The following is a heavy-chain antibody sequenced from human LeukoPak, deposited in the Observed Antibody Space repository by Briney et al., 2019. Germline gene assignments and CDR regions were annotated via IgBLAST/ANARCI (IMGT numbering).Heavy chain of an antibody. CDR2: INHSGST. J-gene: IGHJ5*02. CDR1: GGSFSGYY. D-gene: IGHD3-3*01. V-gene: IGHV4-34*01. Sequence: PSGTLSLTCAVYGGSFSGYYWSWIRQPPGKGLEWIGEINHSGSTNYNPSLKSRVAISVDTSKNQFSLKLSSVTAADTAVYYCARGRVTIFGVVLINWFDPWGQGTLVTVSS. CDR3: ARGRVTIFGVVLINWFDP.